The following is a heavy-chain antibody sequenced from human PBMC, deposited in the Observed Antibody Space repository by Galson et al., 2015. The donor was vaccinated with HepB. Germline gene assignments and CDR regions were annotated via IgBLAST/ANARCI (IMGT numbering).Heavy chain of an antibody. CDR3: TKSRYFGSGSLDY. D-gene: IGHD3-10*01. CDR2: ISSIGDST. V-gene: IGHV3-23*01. CDR1: GFIFSSYA. J-gene: IGHJ4*02. Sequence: SLRLSCAASGFIFSSYAMTWVRQAPGKGLEWVSTISSIGDSTYYADCVKGRFTISRDNSDNTLYLQMNSLRTEDTAVYYCTKSRYFGSGSLDYWGRGTLVTVSS.